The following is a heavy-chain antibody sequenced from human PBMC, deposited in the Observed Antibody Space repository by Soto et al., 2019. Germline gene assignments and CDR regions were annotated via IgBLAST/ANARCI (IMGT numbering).Heavy chain of an antibody. CDR3: AKVLSKNYYYPFDF. J-gene: IGHJ4*02. V-gene: IGHV3-23*01. Sequence: PGWSLRISCTASGFTFSDYAMAWVRQAPGKGLEWVSTISGGSSVTYYEDSVKGRFTISRDNAKKTLFLQLNRLSAEDTATYYCAKVLSKNYYYPFDFWGQGTQVTVSS. CDR2: ISGGSSVT. D-gene: IGHD3-10*01. CDR1: GFTFSDYA.